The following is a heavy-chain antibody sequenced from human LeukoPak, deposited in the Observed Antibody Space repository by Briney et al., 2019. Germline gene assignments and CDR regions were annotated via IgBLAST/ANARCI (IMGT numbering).Heavy chain of an antibody. CDR2: ISSSGSTI. CDR3: ARLGYCSAGSCYSLDY. J-gene: IGHJ4*02. D-gene: IGHD2-15*01. CDR1: GFTFSDYE. Sequence: GGSLRLSYAASGFTFSDYEMNWVRQAPGKGLEWVSYISSSGSTIFYADSMKGRFTTSRDNAKNSLYLQMKSLRAEDTAVYYCARLGYCSAGSCYSLDYWGQGTLVTVSS. V-gene: IGHV3-48*03.